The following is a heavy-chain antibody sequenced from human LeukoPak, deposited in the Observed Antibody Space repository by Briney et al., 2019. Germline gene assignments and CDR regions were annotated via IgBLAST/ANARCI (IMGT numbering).Heavy chain of an antibody. Sequence: PGGSLRFSCAASGFTFSSYSMNWVRQAPGKGLEWVSSISSSSSYIYYAGSVKGRFTISRDNAKNSLYLQMNSLRAEDTAVYYCARAYYYDSSGALDYWGQGTLVTVSS. V-gene: IGHV3-21*01. CDR3: ARAYYYDSSGALDY. D-gene: IGHD3-22*01. CDR1: GFTFSSYS. CDR2: ISSSSSYI. J-gene: IGHJ4*02.